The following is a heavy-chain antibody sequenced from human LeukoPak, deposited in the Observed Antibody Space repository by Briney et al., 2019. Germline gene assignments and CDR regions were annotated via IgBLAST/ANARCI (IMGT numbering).Heavy chain of an antibody. Sequence: GASVKVSCKASGYTFTGYYMHWVRQAPGQGLEWMGWINPNSGGTNYALKFQGRVTMTRDTSISTAYMELSRLRSDDTAVYYCAREICSGGSCYPRSDAFDIWGQGTMVTVSS. D-gene: IGHD2-15*01. V-gene: IGHV1-2*02. CDR1: GYTFTGYY. CDR3: AREICSGGSCYPRSDAFDI. J-gene: IGHJ3*02. CDR2: INPNSGGT.